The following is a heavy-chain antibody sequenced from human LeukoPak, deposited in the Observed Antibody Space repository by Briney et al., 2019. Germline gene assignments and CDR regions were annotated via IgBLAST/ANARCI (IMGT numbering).Heavy chain of an antibody. V-gene: IGHV4-4*02. CDR1: GGSISSNNW. CDR3: ARVQESQIDYYFDY. Sequence: SGTLSLTCAVFGGSISSNNWWSWVRQPPGKGLEWIGYIYYSGSTNYNPSLKSRVTISVDTSKNQFSLKLSSVTAADTAVYYCARVQESQIDYYFDYWGQGTLVTVSS. D-gene: IGHD3-9*01. J-gene: IGHJ4*02. CDR2: IYYSGST.